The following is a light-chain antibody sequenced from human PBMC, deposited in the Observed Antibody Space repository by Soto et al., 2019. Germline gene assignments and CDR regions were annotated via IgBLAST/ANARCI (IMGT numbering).Light chain of an antibody. J-gene: IGKJ4*01. CDR3: QHYNKWPLA. V-gene: IGKV3-15*01. Sequence: EIVMTQSPATLSVSPGERATLSCRASQSLNGNLAWYQQNPDQGPRLLIYGASTRATGLPARFSGSGSGTEFTRTISSLAFKGFAVYHCQHYNKWPLAFGGGTKVEIK. CDR2: GAS. CDR1: QSLNGN.